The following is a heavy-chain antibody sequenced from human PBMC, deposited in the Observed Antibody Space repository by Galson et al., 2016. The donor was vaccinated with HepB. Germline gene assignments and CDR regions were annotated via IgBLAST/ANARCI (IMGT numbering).Heavy chain of an antibody. CDR2: TYYGGST. D-gene: IGHD3-10*01. J-gene: IGHJ4*02. CDR3: ARGLQPIRGVPLDI. V-gene: IGHV4-31*11. CDR1: GGSLSGGHYS. Sequence: TLSLTCAVSGGSLSGGHYSWTWIRQHPGKGLEWIGYTYYGGSTYHNPSLKSRVFVSVDSSQNRFYLTLNSVTAADTAVYYCARGLQPIRGVPLDIWGQGTLVTVSS.